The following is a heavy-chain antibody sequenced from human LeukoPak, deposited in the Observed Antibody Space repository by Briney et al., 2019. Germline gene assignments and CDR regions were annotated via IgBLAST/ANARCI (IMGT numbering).Heavy chain of an antibody. J-gene: IGHJ4*02. CDR3: ARGEDSSFDY. CDR2: IIPILGIA. V-gene: IGHV1-69*02. CDR1: GGTFSSYT. Sequence: SVKVSCKASGGTFSSYTISWVRQAPGQRLEWMGRIIPILGIANYAQKFQGRVTITADKSTSTAYMELSSLRSEDTAVYYCARGEDSSFDYWGQGTLVTVSS. D-gene: IGHD2-15*01.